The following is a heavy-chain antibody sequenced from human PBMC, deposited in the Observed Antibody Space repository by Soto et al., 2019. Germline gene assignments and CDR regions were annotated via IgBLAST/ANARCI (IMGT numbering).Heavy chain of an antibody. Sequence: GGSVKVYFKASGYTFTSYYMHLVRQAPGQGLEWMGIINPNSGSTSYAQKFQGRVTMTRDTSTSTVYMELSSLRSEDTAVYYCARGRHNNAWYSLLDYWGQGTLVTVSS. V-gene: IGHV1-46*01. J-gene: IGHJ4*02. CDR2: INPNSGST. D-gene: IGHD6-19*01. CDR1: GYTFTSYY. CDR3: ARGRHNNAWYSLLDY.